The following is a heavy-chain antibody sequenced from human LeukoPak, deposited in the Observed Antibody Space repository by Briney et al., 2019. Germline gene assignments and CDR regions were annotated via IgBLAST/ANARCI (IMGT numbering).Heavy chain of an antibody. V-gene: IGHV3-23*01. Sequence: PGGSLRLSCAASGLTFNIFALSWVRQAPGKGLEWVSGISGSGGDTYYAESVKGRFTISRDNSRNTLYLQMNRLRAEDTAVYYCATRYYFDCWGQGTLVAVSS. CDR1: GLTFNIFA. CDR3: ATRYYFDC. CDR2: ISGSGGDT. J-gene: IGHJ4*02.